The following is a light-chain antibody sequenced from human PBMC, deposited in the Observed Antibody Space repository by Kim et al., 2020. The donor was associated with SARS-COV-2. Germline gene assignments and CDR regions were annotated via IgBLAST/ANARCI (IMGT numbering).Light chain of an antibody. Sequence: ELTQPPSASGTPGQRVTISCSGSSSDIGSNYVYWYQQLPGTAPKLLIYRNNQRPSGVPDRFSGSKSGTSASLAISGLRSEDEADYYCAAWDDSLSGWVFGGGTQLTVL. CDR3: AAWDDSLSGWV. CDR2: RNN. J-gene: IGLJ3*02. V-gene: IGLV1-47*01. CDR1: SSDIGSNY.